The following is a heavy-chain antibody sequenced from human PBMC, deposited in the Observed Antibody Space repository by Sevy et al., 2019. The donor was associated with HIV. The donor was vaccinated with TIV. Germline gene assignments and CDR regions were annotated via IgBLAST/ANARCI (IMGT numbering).Heavy chain of an antibody. CDR1: GYSFTSYW. Sequence: GESLKICCKGSGYSFTSYWIGWVRQMPGKGLEWMGIIYPGDSDTRYSPSFEGQVTISADKSISTAYLQWSSLKASDTAMYYCARRSSYCSGGSCYLEVGYYYGMDVWGQGTTVTVSS. CDR2: IYPGDSDT. D-gene: IGHD2-15*01. J-gene: IGHJ6*02. V-gene: IGHV5-51*01. CDR3: ARRSSYCSGGSCYLEVGYYYGMDV.